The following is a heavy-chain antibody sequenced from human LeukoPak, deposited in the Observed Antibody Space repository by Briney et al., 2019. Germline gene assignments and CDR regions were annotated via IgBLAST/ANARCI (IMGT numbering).Heavy chain of an antibody. CDR1: GYTFTSYD. J-gene: IGHJ4*02. CDR2: MNPNSGNT. D-gene: IGHD2-2*01. Sequence: GASVRVSCKASGYTFTSYDINWVRQATGQGLEWMGWMNPNSGNTGYAQKFQGRVTITRNTSISTAYMELSSLRSEDTAVYYCARVRYTVGYCSSTSCYGPLAYWGQGTLVTVSS. CDR3: ARVRYTVGYCSSTSCYGPLAY. V-gene: IGHV1-8*03.